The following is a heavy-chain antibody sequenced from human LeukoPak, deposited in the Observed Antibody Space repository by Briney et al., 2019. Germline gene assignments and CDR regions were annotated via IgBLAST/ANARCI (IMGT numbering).Heavy chain of an antibody. CDR1: GFTVSSDY. Sequence: PGGSLRLSCAASGFTVSSDYMSWVRQAPGKGLEWVSVIYSGGSTYYADSVKGRFTISRDNSKNTLYLQMNSLRAEDTAVYYCARDRSGSSESWGQGTLVTVSS. V-gene: IGHV3-66*01. CDR3: ARDRSGSSES. D-gene: IGHD1-26*01. J-gene: IGHJ5*02. CDR2: IYSGGST.